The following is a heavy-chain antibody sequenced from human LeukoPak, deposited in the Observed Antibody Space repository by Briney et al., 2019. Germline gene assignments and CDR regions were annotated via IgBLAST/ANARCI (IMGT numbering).Heavy chain of an antibody. CDR3: ARDTILGVARERYYYGMDV. Sequence: ASVKVSCKASGYTFTSYAMHWVRQAPGQRLEWMGWINAGNGNTKYSQKFQGRVTITRDTSASTAYMELSSLRSEDTAVYYCARDTILGVARERYYYGMDVWGQGTTVTVSS. D-gene: IGHD3-3*01. CDR2: INAGNGNT. V-gene: IGHV1-3*01. CDR1: GYTFTSYA. J-gene: IGHJ6*02.